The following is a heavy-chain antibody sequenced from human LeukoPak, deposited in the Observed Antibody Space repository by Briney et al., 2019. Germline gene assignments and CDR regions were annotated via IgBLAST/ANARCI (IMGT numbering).Heavy chain of an antibody. CDR3: ARVFRWFGETGPFDY. D-gene: IGHD3-10*01. CDR1: GYTFTSYY. V-gene: IGHV1-46*01. Sequence: ASVKVSCKASGYTFTSYYMHWVRQAPGQGLEWMGIINPSGGSTSYAQKFQGRVTMTRDTSTSTVYMELSSLRSGDTAVYYCARVFRWFGETGPFDYWGQGTLVTVSS. J-gene: IGHJ4*02. CDR2: INPSGGST.